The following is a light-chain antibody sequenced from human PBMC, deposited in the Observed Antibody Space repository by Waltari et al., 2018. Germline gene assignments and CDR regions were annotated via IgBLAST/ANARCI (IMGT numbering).Light chain of an antibody. CDR1: SSDVGGYNH. CDR3: SSYTNINTLI. J-gene: IGLJ2*01. Sequence: QSALTQPASVSGSPGQSITISCTGTSSDVGGYNHVSWYQQDPGKVPKLIIYNVSERPSGVSDRFSGSKSGNTASLTISGVQAEDETDYYCSSYTNINTLIFGGGTKLTVL. CDR2: NVS. V-gene: IGLV2-14*01.